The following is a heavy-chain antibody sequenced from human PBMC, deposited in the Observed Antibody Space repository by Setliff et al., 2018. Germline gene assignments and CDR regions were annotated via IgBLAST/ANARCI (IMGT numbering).Heavy chain of an antibody. J-gene: IGHJ4*02. Sequence: ASVKVSCQASGYTFNNYGITWVRQAPGQGLEWMGWINNYSFKTTYPQKFLDRVTMTTDTSATTAYMELKNLRSDDTAVYYCARINFYVSSGYYYAPDFWGQETLVTVAS. CDR3: ARINFYVSSGYYYAPDF. CDR1: GYTFNNYG. V-gene: IGHV1-18*04. CDR2: INNYSFKT. D-gene: IGHD3-22*01.